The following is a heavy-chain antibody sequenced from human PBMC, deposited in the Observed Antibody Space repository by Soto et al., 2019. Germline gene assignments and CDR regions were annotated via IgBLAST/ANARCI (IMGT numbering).Heavy chain of an antibody. CDR1: GGCMSSYY. D-gene: IGHD3-9*01. CDR2: IYYSGST. CDR3: ARLGLRYFDWLPASTYYYYGMDV. V-gene: IGHV4-59*01. J-gene: IGHJ6*02. Sequence: EILSISWTVAGGCMSSYYWSWIRQPPGKGLELIGYIYYSGSTNYNPSLKSRVTISVDTSKNQFSLKLSSVTAADTAVYYCARLGLRYFDWLPASTYYYYGMDVWGQGTTVTVSS.